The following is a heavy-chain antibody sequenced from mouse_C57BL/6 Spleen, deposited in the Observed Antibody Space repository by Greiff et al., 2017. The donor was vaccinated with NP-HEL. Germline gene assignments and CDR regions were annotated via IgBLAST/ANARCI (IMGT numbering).Heavy chain of an antibody. CDR1: GYAFSSSW. CDR2: IYPGDGDT. J-gene: IGHJ2*01. V-gene: IGHV1-82*01. CDR3: ARRITTAPYFDY. Sequence: VQLQQSGPELVKPGASVKISCKASGYAFSSSWMNWVKQRPGKGLEWIGRIYPGDGDTNYNGKFKGKATLTADKSSSTAYMQLSSLTAEDSAVYFCARRITTAPYFDYWGQGTTLTVSS. D-gene: IGHD1-2*01.